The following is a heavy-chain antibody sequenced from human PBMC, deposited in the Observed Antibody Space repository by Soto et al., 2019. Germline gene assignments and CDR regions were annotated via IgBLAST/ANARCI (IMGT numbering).Heavy chain of an antibody. CDR1: GFTFSSYA. V-gene: IGHV3-30-3*01. Sequence: PGGSLRLSCAASGFTFSSYAMHWVRQAPGKGLEWVAVISYDGSNKYYADSVKGRFTISRDNSKNTLYLQMNSLRAEDTAVYYCARDQDYGGLTGPDYWGQGTLVTVSS. CDR2: ISYDGSNK. CDR3: ARDQDYGGLTGPDY. J-gene: IGHJ4*02. D-gene: IGHD4-17*01.